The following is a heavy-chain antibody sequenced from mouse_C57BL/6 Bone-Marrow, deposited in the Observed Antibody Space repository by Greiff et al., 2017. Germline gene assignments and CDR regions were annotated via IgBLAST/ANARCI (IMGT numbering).Heavy chain of an antibody. CDR1: GYSITSGYY. CDR3: ANFNWAWFAY. J-gene: IGHJ3*01. V-gene: IGHV3-6*01. CDR2: ISYDGSN. Sequence: VQLQQSGPGLVKPSQSLSLTCSVTGYSITSGYYWNWIRQFPGNKLEWMGYISYDGSNNYNPSLKNRISITRDTSKNQFFLKLNSVTTEDTATYYCANFNWAWFAYWGQGTLVTVSA. D-gene: IGHD4-1*01.